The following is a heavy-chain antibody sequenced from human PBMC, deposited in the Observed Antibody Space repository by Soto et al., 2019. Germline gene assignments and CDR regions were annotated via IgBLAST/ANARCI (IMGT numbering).Heavy chain of an antibody. V-gene: IGHV1-3*01. CDR3: ARARIQQSGLRNNYYYYYYYMDV. Sequence: ASVKVSCKASGYTFTSYAMHWVRQAPGQRLEWMGWINAGNGNTKYSQKFQGRVTITRDTSASTAYMELSSLRSEDTAVYYCARARIQQSGLRNNYYYYYYYMDVWGKGTTVTVSS. J-gene: IGHJ6*03. CDR2: INAGNGNT. D-gene: IGHD4-17*01. CDR1: GYTFTSYA.